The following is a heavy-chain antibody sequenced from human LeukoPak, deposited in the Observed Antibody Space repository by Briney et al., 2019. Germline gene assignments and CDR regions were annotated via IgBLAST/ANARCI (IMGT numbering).Heavy chain of an antibody. CDR2: IYYSGST. V-gene: IGHV4-59*01. D-gene: IGHD5-18*01. Sequence: PSETLSLTCTASSGSISSYFWSWIRQPPAKGLEWIGYIYYSGSTNYNPFLKSQVTISINTSKNQLSLEVNSVTAADTAVYYCARADAAMDPFDYWGQGTLVTVSS. CDR3: ARADAAMDPFDY. CDR1: SGSISSYF. J-gene: IGHJ4*02.